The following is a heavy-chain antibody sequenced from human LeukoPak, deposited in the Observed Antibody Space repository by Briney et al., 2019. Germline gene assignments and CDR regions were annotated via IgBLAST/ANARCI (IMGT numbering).Heavy chain of an antibody. D-gene: IGHD5-18*01. Sequence: EASVKVSCKASGGTFSSYAISWVRQAPGQGLEWMGGIIPIFGTANYAQKSQGRVTITTDESTSTAYMELSSLRSEDTAVYYCARGLSVQLWLAHWGQGTLVTVSS. CDR3: ARGLSVQLWLAH. CDR1: GGTFSSYA. CDR2: IIPIFGTA. V-gene: IGHV1-69*05. J-gene: IGHJ5*02.